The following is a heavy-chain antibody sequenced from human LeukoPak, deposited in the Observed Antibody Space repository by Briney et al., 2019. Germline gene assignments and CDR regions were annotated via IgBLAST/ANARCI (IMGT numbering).Heavy chain of an antibody. V-gene: IGHV3-33*01. J-gene: IGHJ4*02. CDR1: GFTFSSYG. Sequence: GGSLRLSCAAAGFTFSSYGMRWVRQAPGKGLGWVAVIWYDGSNKYYADSVKGRFTISTDNSKNTLYLQMNSLRAEDTAVYYCAREALTGTDYWGQGTLVTVSS. D-gene: IGHD1-1*01. CDR2: IWYDGSNK. CDR3: AREALTGTDY.